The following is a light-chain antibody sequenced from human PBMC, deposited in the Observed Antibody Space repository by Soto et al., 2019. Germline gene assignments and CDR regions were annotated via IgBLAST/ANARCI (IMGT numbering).Light chain of an antibody. Sequence: QSVLTQPASVSGSPGQSITISCTGTSSDIGGYDFVSWYQQHPDKAPKLMIFDVSNRPSGVSLRFSGSKSDNTASLTISGLQAEDEADYYCSSYTTSTTLAFGPGTKLTVL. CDR1: SSDIGGYDF. CDR2: DVS. CDR3: SSYTTSTTLA. J-gene: IGLJ1*01. V-gene: IGLV2-14*03.